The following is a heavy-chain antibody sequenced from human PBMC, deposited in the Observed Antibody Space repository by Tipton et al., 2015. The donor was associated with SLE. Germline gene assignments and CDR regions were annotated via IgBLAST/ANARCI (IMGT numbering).Heavy chain of an antibody. V-gene: IGHV4-39*07. CDR1: GDSISTTTSY. CDR2: INFSGGAYST. Sequence: TLSLTCTVSGDSISTTTSYWGWIRQPPGKELEWIGDINFSGGAYSTYYNPSLKSRVTISVDKPENHFSLRLSAVTAADTAVYYCARDRGGNSSVYFDYWGQGTLVTLSS. J-gene: IGHJ4*02. D-gene: IGHD4-23*01. CDR3: ARDRGGNSSVYFDY.